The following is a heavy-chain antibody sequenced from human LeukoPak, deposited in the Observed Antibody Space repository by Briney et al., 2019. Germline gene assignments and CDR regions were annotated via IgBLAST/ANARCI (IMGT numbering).Heavy chain of an antibody. V-gene: IGHV4-34*01. D-gene: IGHD6-19*01. CDR3: ARSSVAIAGAGDNWFDP. Sequence: SETLSLTRAVYGGSFSGYYWSWIRQPPGKGLEWIGEINHSGSTNYNPSLKSRVTISVDTSKNQFSLKLSSVTAADTAVYYCARSSVAIAGAGDNWFDPWGQGTLVTVSS. J-gene: IGHJ5*02. CDR1: GGSFSGYY. CDR2: INHSGST.